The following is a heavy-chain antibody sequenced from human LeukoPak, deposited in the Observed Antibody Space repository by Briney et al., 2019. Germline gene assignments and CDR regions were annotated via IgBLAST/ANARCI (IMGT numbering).Heavy chain of an antibody. Sequence: SVKVSCKASGGTFSSYAISWVRQAPGQGLEWMGRIIPILGIANYAQKFQGRVTITADKSTSTAYMELSSLRSEDTAVYYCARDFGGIGEPVDYWGQGTLVTVSS. J-gene: IGHJ4*02. CDR2: IIPILGIA. V-gene: IGHV1-69*04. CDR1: GGTFSSYA. D-gene: IGHD2-15*01. CDR3: ARDFGGIGEPVDY.